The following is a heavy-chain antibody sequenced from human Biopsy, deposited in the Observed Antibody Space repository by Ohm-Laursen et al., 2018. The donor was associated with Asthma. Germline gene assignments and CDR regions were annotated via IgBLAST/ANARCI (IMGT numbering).Heavy chain of an antibody. CDR3: ARTFHFWSPYHAEHYQL. Sequence: SLRLSCSASGYTFSRYSIHWVRQIPGKGLEWVAVISYDGSDKYYADSVKGRFTISRDNAKNSLYLQMNSLRAEDTAVYYCARTFHFWSPYHAEHYQLWGQGTLVTVSS. CDR2: ISYDGSDK. D-gene: IGHD3-3*02. J-gene: IGHJ1*01. CDR1: GYTFSRYS. V-gene: IGHV3-33*05.